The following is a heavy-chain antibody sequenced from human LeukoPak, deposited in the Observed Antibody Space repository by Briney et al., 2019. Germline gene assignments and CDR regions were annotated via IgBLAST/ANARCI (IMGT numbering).Heavy chain of an antibody. CDR2: IYSGGST. Sequence: GGSLRLSCAASGFSVSFNYMSWVRQAPGKGLEWISVIYSGGSTYYSDSVKGRFTIPRDDSKNTLYLQMNSMRAEETAVYYCAAPTPLVGATFSCYYYGMDVWGQGTTVTVSS. CDR1: GFSVSFNY. V-gene: IGHV3-53*01. J-gene: IGHJ6*02. CDR3: AAPTPLVGATFSCYYYGMDV. D-gene: IGHD1-26*01.